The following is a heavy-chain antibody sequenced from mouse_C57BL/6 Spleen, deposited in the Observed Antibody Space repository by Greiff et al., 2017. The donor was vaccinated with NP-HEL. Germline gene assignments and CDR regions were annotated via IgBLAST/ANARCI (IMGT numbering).Heavy chain of an antibody. CDR2: IYPGDGDT. V-gene: IGHV1-82*01. CDR1: GYAFSSSW. Sequence: QVQLKESGPELVKPGASVKISCKASGYAFSSSWMNWVKQRPGKGLEWIGRIYPGDGDTNYNGKFKGKATLTADKSSSTAYMQLSSLTSEDSAVYFCATYDGYPNWYFDVWGTGTTVTVSS. J-gene: IGHJ1*03. CDR3: ATYDGYPNWYFDV. D-gene: IGHD2-3*01.